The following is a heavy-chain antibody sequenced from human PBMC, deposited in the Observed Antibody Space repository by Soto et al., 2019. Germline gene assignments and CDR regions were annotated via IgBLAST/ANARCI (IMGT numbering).Heavy chain of an antibody. CDR3: ARAGSEGDY. CDR1: GFTFSHYW. Sequence: EVQLVESGGDLVQPGGSLRLSCAVSGFTFSHYWMTWVRQAPGKGLEWVANIKEDGSEKNYVDSVKGRFTISRDNAKNSLYLQKYSQRAEDTAAYYCARAGSEGDYLGQGTRVMVSS. CDR2: IKEDGSEK. D-gene: IGHD2-15*01. J-gene: IGHJ4*02. V-gene: IGHV3-7*01.